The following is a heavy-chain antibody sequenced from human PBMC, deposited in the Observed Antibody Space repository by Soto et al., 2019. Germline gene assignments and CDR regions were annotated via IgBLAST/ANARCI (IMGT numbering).Heavy chain of an antibody. CDR1: GFTFSSYA. CDR2: ISGSGGST. V-gene: IGHV3-23*01. D-gene: IGHD3-10*01. CDR3: ASRPFGELWGPLIY. J-gene: IGHJ4*02. Sequence: GGSLRLSCAASGFTFSSYAMSWVRQAPGKGLEWVSAISGSGGSTYYADSVKGRFTIPRDNSKNTLYLQMNSLRAEDTAVYYCASRPFGELWGPLIYWGQGTLVTVSS.